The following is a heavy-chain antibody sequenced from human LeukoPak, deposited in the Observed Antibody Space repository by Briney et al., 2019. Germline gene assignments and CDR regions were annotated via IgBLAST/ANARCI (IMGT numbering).Heavy chain of an antibody. J-gene: IGHJ5*02. V-gene: IGHV1-2*02. Sequence: ASVKVSSKASGYTLTVDYMHWVRQAPGQGLEWMGWINPNSGGTNYAQKFQGRVTMTRDTSISTAYMELSRLRCDDTAVYSCARDRPNCSSTSCYQPISDAWGQGTLVTVSS. D-gene: IGHD2-2*01. CDR2: INPNSGGT. CDR3: ARDRPNCSSTSCYQPISDA. CDR1: GYTLTVDY.